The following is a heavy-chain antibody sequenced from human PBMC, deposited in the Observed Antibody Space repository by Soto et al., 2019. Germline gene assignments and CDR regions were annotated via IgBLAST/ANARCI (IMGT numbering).Heavy chain of an antibody. CDR2: IYYSGST. J-gene: IGHJ4*02. Sequence: PSETLSLTCTFSCGSIISGGYYWSWIRQHPGKGLEWIGYIYYSGSTYYNPSLKSRVTISVDTSKNQFSLKLSSVTAADTAVYYCARDRRGTIFGVARGYFDYWGQGTLVTVSS. V-gene: IGHV4-31*03. CDR1: CGSIISGGYY. D-gene: IGHD3-3*01. CDR3: ARDRRGTIFGVARGYFDY.